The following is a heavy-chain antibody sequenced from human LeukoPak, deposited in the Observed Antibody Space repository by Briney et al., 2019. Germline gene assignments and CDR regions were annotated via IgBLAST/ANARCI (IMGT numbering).Heavy chain of an antibody. CDR3: ARDGEYCSSTSCYGGNWFDS. CDR2: INPNSGGT. D-gene: IGHD2-2*01. CDR1: GYTFTVYY. Sequence: ASVKVSCKASGYTFTVYYMHWVRQAPGQGLEWMGWINPNSGGTNYAQKFKGRVTMTRDTSINTAYMELSRLRSDDTAVYYCARDGEYCSSTSCYGGNWFDSWGQGTLVTVSS. V-gene: IGHV1-2*02. J-gene: IGHJ5*01.